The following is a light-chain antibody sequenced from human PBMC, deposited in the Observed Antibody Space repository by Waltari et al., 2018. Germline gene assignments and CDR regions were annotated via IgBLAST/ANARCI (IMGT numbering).Light chain of an antibody. CDR3: QQYNLYPLT. V-gene: IGKV1-5*03. J-gene: IGKJ4*01. CDR2: KSS. Sequence: DIQMTQSPSTLSASAGDRVTITCRASQSVSSWLAWYQQKPGKAPKLLIYKSSTLESGVPSRFSGSGSGTEFTLTISSLQPDDFATDYCQQYNLYPLTFGGGTKVEIK. CDR1: QSVSSW.